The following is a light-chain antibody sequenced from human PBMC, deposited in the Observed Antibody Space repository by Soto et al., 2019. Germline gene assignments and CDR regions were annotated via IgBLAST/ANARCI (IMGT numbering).Light chain of an antibody. CDR2: QSN. Sequence: QSMLTQPPSVSAAPGQRVTISCYGSYSNIGNNHVSWYQQLPGAAPKLLIYQSNKRPSGIPDRFSGSRSGTSATLDIAGLQAGDEADYYCGTWDSSLSPGGVVLGGGTKLTVL. V-gene: IGLV1-51*02. J-gene: IGLJ3*02. CDR3: GTWDSSLSPGGVV. CDR1: YSNIGNNH.